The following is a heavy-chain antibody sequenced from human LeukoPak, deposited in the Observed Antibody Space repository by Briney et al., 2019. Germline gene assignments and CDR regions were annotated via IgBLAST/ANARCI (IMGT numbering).Heavy chain of an antibody. V-gene: IGHV3-73*01. D-gene: IGHD6-19*01. J-gene: IGHJ4*02. CDR2: IRSKANSYAT. CDR3: TRRSPLYSSGWSSFDY. CDR1: GFRFSSYW. Sequence: GGSLRLSCVVSGFRFSSYWMNWVRQAPGEGLEWVSRIRSKANSYATAYAASVKGRFTISRDDSKNTAYLQMNSLKTEDTAVYYCTRRSPLYSSGWSSFDYWGQGTLVTVSS.